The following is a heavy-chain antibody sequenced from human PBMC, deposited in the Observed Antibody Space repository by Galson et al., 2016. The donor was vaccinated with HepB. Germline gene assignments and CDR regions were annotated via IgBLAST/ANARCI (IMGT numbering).Heavy chain of an antibody. Sequence: SLRLSCAASGFIFSTYWMHWVRQVPGKGLVWVSRINRDGSTTSYADSVKGRFTITRDNAKNTLYLQIDSLRAEDTAVYYCVRGGRETTYYYYMDVWGKGTTVAVSS. CDR1: GFIFSTYW. CDR2: INRDGSTT. D-gene: IGHD1-7*01. V-gene: IGHV3-74*01. J-gene: IGHJ6*03. CDR3: VRGGRETTYYYYMDV.